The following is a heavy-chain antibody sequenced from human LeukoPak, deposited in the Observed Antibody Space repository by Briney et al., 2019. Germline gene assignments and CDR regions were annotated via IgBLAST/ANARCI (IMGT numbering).Heavy chain of an antibody. CDR2: ISSSNTYI. Sequence: PGGSLRLSCAAPGFTLSSYSMNWVRQAPGKGLEWVSSISSSNTYINYADSVKGRFTISRDNAKNSLYLQMNSLRAEDSAVYSCARDGYTVYEFPASWYFDLWGRGALVTVSS. CDR1: GFTLSSYS. V-gene: IGHV3-21*01. J-gene: IGHJ2*01. D-gene: IGHD5/OR15-5a*01. CDR3: ARDGYTVYEFPASWYFDL.